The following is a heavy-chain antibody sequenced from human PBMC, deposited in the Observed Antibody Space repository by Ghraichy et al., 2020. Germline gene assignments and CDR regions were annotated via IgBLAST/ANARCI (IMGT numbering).Heavy chain of an antibody. CDR3: ARHALVPPMSGFDGPGVIAT. CDR2: GFYSGTT. J-gene: IGHJ4*02. Sequence: SETLSLTCTVAGASVRGDNYFWGWLRQPPGKGLQWIGSGFYSGTTYYNPSLESRVSISVDTSKNQFSLKLYSLTAADTAVYYCARHALVPPMSGFDGPGVIATGGQGTGVAVSS. CDR1: GASVRGDNYF. V-gene: IGHV4-39*01. D-gene: IGHD5-12*01.